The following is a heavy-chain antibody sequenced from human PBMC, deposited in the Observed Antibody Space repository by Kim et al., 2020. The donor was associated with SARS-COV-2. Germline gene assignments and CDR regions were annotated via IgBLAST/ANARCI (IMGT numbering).Heavy chain of an antibody. CDR2: INAGNGDT. V-gene: IGHV1-3*01. CDR3: AITTDF. CDR1: GYTFTTYH. D-gene: IGHD4-4*01. Sequence: ASVKVSCKASGYTFTTYHMHWVRQAPGQRLEWMGWINAGNGDTKYSQKFQGRVTLARDTSASTHYLELSSLTSEDTAVYYCAITTDFWGQGTLVTVSS. J-gene: IGHJ4*02.